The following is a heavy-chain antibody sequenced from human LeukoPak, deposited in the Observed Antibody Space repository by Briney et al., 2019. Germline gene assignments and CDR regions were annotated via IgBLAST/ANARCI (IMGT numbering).Heavy chain of an antibody. J-gene: IGHJ4*02. CDR3: ARVVKYCGGDCFIFDY. CDR1: GGTFSSYA. V-gene: IGHV1-69*06. D-gene: IGHD2-21*02. Sequence: SVKVSCKASGGTFSSYAISWVRQAPGQGLEWMVRIIPIFGTANYAQKFQGRVTITADKSTSTAYMELSSLRSEDTAVYYCARVVKYCGGDCFIFDYWGQGTLVTVSS. CDR2: IIPIFGTA.